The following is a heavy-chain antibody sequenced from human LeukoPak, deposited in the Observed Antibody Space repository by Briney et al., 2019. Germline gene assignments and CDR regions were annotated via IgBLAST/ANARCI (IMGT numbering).Heavy chain of an antibody. D-gene: IGHD6-13*01. CDR2: IYYSGST. J-gene: IGHJ4*02. CDR1: GGSINSYY. V-gene: IGHV4-59*01. CDR3: ARSIAAAGPVASDY. Sequence: SETLSLTCTVSGGSINSYYWSWIRQPPGKGLEWIGYIYYSGSTNYNPSLKSRVTISVDTSKNQFSLKLSSVTAADTAVYYCARSIAAAGPVASDYWGQGTLVTVSS.